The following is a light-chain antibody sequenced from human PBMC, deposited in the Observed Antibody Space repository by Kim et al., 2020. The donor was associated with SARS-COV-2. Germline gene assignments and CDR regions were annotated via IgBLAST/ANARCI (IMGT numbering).Light chain of an antibody. J-gene: IGKJ4*01. Sequence: EIVLTQSPGTLSLSPGERATLSCRASQSVSSGYLAWYQQKPGQAPRLLIYGASSRDTGIPDRISGSGSGTDFTLTITGLEPEDSATYYCQQYESSPLSVGGGTKVDIK. CDR1: QSVSSGY. V-gene: IGKV3-20*01. CDR3: QQYESSPLS. CDR2: GAS.